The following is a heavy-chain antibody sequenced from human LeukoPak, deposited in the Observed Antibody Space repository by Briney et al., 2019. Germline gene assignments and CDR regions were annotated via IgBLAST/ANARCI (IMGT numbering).Heavy chain of an antibody. Sequence: GGSLRLSCAASGFTFSSYAMNWVRQVPGKGLEWVSTIGGSGDSTYYADSVKGRFTTSRDNSKNTLYLQMNSLRAEDTAVYYCARTVSGYSYGSSDYWGQGTLVTVSS. J-gene: IGHJ4*02. V-gene: IGHV3-23*01. D-gene: IGHD5-18*01. CDR3: ARTVSGYSYGSSDY. CDR1: GFTFSSYA. CDR2: IGGSGDST.